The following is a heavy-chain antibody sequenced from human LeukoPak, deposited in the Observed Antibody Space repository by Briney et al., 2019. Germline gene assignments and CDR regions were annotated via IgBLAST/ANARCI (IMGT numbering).Heavy chain of an antibody. J-gene: IGHJ4*02. Sequence: SETLSLTCTISGGSISSGSSYWSWIRQPAGKGLEWIGRIYTSGNTNYNPSLKSRVTISVDTSENQFSLRLSSVTAADTAVYFCARGAIYCSGTSCYEAYYLDYWGQGSLVTVSS. V-gene: IGHV4-61*02. CDR1: GGSISSGSSY. CDR3: ARGAIYCSGTSCYEAYYLDY. CDR2: IYTSGNT. D-gene: IGHD2-2*01.